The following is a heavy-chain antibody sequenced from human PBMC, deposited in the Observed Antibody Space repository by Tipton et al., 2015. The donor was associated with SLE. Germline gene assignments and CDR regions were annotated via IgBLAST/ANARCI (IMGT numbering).Heavy chain of an antibody. J-gene: IGHJ4*02. V-gene: IGHV4-61*02. CDR3: ASQRYNWDYGEFNF. CDR2: IYTTGRT. Sequence: TLSLTCSVSCAFIRSGNYYWTRIRQPAGKGLEWIGRIYTTGRTNYNPSLKSRVTISVDTSKNQFSLNLSSVTAADTAVYYCASQRYNWDYGEFNFWGPGTLVTVSS. D-gene: IGHD1-20*01. CDR1: CAFIRSGNYY.